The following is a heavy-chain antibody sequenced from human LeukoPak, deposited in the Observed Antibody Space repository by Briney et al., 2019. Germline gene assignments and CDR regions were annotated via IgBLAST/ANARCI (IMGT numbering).Heavy chain of an antibody. CDR1: GFSFSTYE. CDR2: ISSSGSNI. Sequence: GGSLRLSCAASGFSFSTYEMNWVRQAPGKGLEWVSYISSSGSNIYYADSVKGRFTISRDNAKNSLYLQMNSLRAEDTAVYCCARVLVMPGDYWGQGTLVTVSS. V-gene: IGHV3-48*03. CDR3: ARVLVMPGDY. D-gene: IGHD3-16*01. J-gene: IGHJ4*02.